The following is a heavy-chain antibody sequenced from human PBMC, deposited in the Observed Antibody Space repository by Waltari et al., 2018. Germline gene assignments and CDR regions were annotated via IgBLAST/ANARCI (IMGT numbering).Heavy chain of an antibody. D-gene: IGHD1-7*01. CDR2: IYWNDEK. Sequence: QITLKESGPTLVKPTQTLTLTCTFPGFPLTTSGVGVGWIRQPPGRALEWLAAIYWNDEKRYSPSLKTRLTITKDTSKNQVVLTMTDMDPVDTGTYYCAQRRNSAIYKWLDPWGQGTLVTVSS. CDR1: GFPLTTSGVG. J-gene: IGHJ5*02. V-gene: IGHV2-5*01. CDR3: AQRRNSAIYKWLDP.